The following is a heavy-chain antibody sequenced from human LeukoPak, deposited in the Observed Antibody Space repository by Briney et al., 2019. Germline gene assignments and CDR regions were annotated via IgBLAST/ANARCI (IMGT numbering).Heavy chain of an antibody. CDR1: GFRFRDYA. CDR3: AKAYRYQLLGTFDS. J-gene: IGHJ5*01. Sequence: GGSLRLSCEVSGFRFRDYAMTWVRQAPGKGLEWVSSISGSGGGTFHADSVKGRFTISRDNSKDTLYLQMNSLRAEDTAVYYCAKAYRYQLLGTFDSWGQGKLVTVSS. D-gene: IGHD2-2*01. CDR2: ISGSGGGT. V-gene: IGHV3-23*01.